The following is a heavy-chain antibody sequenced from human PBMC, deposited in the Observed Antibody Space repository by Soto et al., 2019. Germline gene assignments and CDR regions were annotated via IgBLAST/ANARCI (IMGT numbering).Heavy chain of an antibody. CDR3: VSWLSANFDY. J-gene: IGHJ4*02. V-gene: IGHV3-23*01. D-gene: IGHD5-12*01. CDR1: GFTFSNYA. Sequence: GSLRLSCASSGFTFSNYAMSWVRQAPGTGLEWVSTIDHTGANTHYADSVKGRFTISRDNSRNTLDLQMNSLRAADTALYYCVSWLSANFDYWGQGTPVPVSS. CDR2: IDHTGANT.